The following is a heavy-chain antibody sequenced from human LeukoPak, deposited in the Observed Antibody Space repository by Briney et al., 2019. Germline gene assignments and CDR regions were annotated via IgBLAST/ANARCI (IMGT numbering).Heavy chain of an antibody. CDR3: ARAASVTAIYFDY. D-gene: IGHD2-21*02. V-gene: IGHV4-61*02. J-gene: IGHJ4*02. CDR2: IYTSGST. Sequence: SETLSLTCTVSGGSISSGSYYWSWIRQPAGKGLEWIGRIYTSGSTNYNPSLKSRVTISVDTSKNQFSLKLSSVTAADTAVYHCARAASVTAIYFDYWGQGTLVTVSS. CDR1: GGSISSGSYY.